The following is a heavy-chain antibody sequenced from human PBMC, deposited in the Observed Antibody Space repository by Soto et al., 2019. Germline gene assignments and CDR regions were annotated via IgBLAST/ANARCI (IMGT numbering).Heavy chain of an antibody. CDR2: IYHSGST. Sequence: WWSWVRQPPGKGLEWIGEIYHSGSTNYNPSLKSRVTISVDKSKNQFSLKLSSVTAADTAVYYCARKDGTGTSAFDIWGQGTMVTVSS. D-gene: IGHD1-7*01. J-gene: IGHJ3*02. V-gene: IGHV4-4*02. CDR3: ARKDGTGTSAFDI. CDR1: W.